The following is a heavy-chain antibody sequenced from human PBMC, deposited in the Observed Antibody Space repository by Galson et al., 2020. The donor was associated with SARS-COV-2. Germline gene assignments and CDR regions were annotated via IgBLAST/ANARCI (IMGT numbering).Heavy chain of an antibody. CDR1: GFTFSSYG. D-gene: IGHD5-18*01. Sequence: GESLKISCAASGFTFSSYGMHWVRQAPGKGLEWVAFIRYDGSNKYYADSVKGRFTISRDNSKNTLYLQMNSLRAEDTAVYYCAKGGIQLWLPAGNSWGQGTLVTVSS. V-gene: IGHV3-30*02. J-gene: IGHJ4*02. CDR3: AKGGIQLWLPAGNS. CDR2: IRYDGSNK.